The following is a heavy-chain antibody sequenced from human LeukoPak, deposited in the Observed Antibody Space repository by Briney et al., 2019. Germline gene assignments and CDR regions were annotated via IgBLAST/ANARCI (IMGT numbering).Heavy chain of an antibody. CDR1: GFTFGDYA. V-gene: IGHV3-49*03. D-gene: IGHD3/OR15-3a*01. J-gene: IGHJ6*02. CDR3: TRDVDTEAHYYYGMDV. CDR2: IRSKAYGGTT. Sequence: GGSLRLSCTASGFTFGDYAMSWFRQAPGKGLEWVGFIRSKAYGGTTEYAASVKGRFTISRGDSKSIAYLQMNSLKTEDTAVYYCTRDVDTEAHYYYGMDVWGQGTTVTVSS.